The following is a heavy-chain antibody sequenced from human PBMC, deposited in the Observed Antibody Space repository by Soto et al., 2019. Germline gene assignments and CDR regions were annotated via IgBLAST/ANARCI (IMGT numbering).Heavy chain of an antibody. Sequence: GGSLRLSCSASGFTFSSYAMHWVRQAPGKGLEYVSAISSNGGSTYYADSVRGRFTISRDNSKNTLYLQMSSLRAEDTAVYYCVKDREYSGWYGVLDYWGQGTLVTVSS. D-gene: IGHD6-19*01. CDR3: VKDREYSGWYGVLDY. CDR2: ISSNGGST. V-gene: IGHV3-64D*08. J-gene: IGHJ4*02. CDR1: GFTFSSYA.